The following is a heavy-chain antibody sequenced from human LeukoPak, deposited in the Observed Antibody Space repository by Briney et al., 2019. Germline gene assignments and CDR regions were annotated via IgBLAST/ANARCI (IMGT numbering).Heavy chain of an antibody. Sequence: PSRTLSVTCAVSGGSLSRGDFPWGWIRQPPGGGLGWIGYIFHTGHTSYNPSLKSRVTISVAMAKNHLSLRLTSVTAADTAMYYCARGFYGAGSHFDYWGQGTPVTVSS. D-gene: IGHD3-10*01. CDR1: GGSLSRGDFP. J-gene: IGHJ4*02. V-gene: IGHV4-30-2*01. CDR3: ARGFYGAGSHFDY. CDR2: IFHTGHT.